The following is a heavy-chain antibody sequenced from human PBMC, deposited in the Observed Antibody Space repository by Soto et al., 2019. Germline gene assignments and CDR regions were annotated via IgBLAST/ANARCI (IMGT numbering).Heavy chain of an antibody. J-gene: IGHJ2*01. CDR1: GYALTSSG. CDR3: ATRSTDTALCYFDL. D-gene: IGHD2-21*01. CDR2: ISEYNGNI. Sequence: QVQLVQSGAEVKKPGASVKVSCKASGYALTSSGITWVRQAPGQGLEWMGWISEYNGNIDYAEKFQTRVALTTDPSTGTAFMELRDLRSDATAVYYCATRSTDTALCYFDLWGRGTLVTVSS. V-gene: IGHV1-18*04.